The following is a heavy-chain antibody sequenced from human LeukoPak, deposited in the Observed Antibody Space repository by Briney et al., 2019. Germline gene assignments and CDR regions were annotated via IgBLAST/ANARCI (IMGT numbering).Heavy chain of an antibody. CDR1: GGSFIGYH. CDR2: INPSGST. D-gene: IGHD3-22*01. V-gene: IGHV4-34*01. J-gene: IGHJ6*03. CDR3: ARGRHDITMIVVVMTSVSYYLDV. Sequence: SETLSLTCAVHGGSFIGYHWTWIRQSPGKGLEWIGDINPSGSTYYNPSLKSRLTISVDTSKNQFSLKLRSVTASDTAVYYCARGRHDITMIVVVMTSVSYYLDVWGKGTTVTVS.